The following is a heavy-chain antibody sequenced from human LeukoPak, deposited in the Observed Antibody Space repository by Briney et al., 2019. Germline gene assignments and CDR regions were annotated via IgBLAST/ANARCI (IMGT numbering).Heavy chain of an antibody. J-gene: IGHJ5*02. Sequence: TSETLSLTCAVYGGSFSGYYWGWIRQPPGKGLEWIGEINHSGSTNYNPSLKSRVTISVDTSKNQFSLKLSSVTAADTAVYYCARLYRSSGYSWFDPWGQGTLVTVSS. CDR2: INHSGST. CDR1: GGSFSGYY. D-gene: IGHD3-22*01. CDR3: ARLYRSSGYSWFDP. V-gene: IGHV4-34*01.